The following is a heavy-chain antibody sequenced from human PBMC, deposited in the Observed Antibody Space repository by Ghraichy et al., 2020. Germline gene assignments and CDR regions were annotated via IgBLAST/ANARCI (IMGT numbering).Heavy chain of an antibody. V-gene: IGHV4-39*07. CDR2: IYYSGST. CDR1: GGSISSSSYY. CDR3: ARQVVPAAMALAEYFQH. D-gene: IGHD2-2*01. J-gene: IGHJ1*01. Sequence: SETLSLTCTVSGGSISSSSYYWGWIRQPPGKGLEWIGSIYYSGSTYYNPSLKSRVTISVDTSKNQFSLKLSSVTAADTAVYYCARQVVPAAMALAEYFQHWGQGTLVTVSS.